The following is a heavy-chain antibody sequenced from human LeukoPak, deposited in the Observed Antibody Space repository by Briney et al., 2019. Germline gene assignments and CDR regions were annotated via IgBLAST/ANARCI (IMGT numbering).Heavy chain of an antibody. CDR1: GFTFSSYT. CDR2: ISSSSCDI. Sequence: PGGSLRLSCTASGFTFSSYTMNWVRQAPGKGLEWVSLISSSSCDIYYADSVKGRFTISRDNANNSLYLQMSSLRADDTAVYYCARVYYGGSLDYWGQGTLVTVSS. J-gene: IGHJ4*02. V-gene: IGHV3-21*01. CDR3: ARVYYGGSLDY. D-gene: IGHD4-23*01.